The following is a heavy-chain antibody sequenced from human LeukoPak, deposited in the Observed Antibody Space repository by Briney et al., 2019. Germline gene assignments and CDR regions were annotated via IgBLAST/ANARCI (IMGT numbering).Heavy chain of an antibody. V-gene: IGHV6-1*01. CDR3: ARETKCSSTSCYKRGKAVAGRVGYYYMDV. J-gene: IGHJ6*03. Sequence: SQTLSLTCAISGDSVSSNSAGWNWIRQSPSRGLEWLGNTYYRSKWYNDYAVCVKSRITINPDTSKKQLSLQLNSVTPEDTAVYYCARETKCSSTSCYKRGKAVAGRVGYYYMDVWGKGTTVSVSS. CDR1: GDSVSSNSAG. CDR2: TYYRSKWYN. D-gene: IGHD2-2*02.